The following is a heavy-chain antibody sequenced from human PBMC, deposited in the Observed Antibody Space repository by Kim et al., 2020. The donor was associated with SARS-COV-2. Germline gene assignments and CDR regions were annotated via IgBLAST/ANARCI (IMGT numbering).Heavy chain of an antibody. V-gene: IGHV4-34*01. J-gene: IGHJ6*01. CDR1: GESFSDYY. Sequence: SETLSLTCAVYGESFSDYYWSWIRQPPGKGLQWIGEINHSGSTNYNPSLKSRVTISIDTSTNQFSLKLSSVTAADTAAYYCARGPMVRRDNYHYYYYGV. D-gene: IGHD3-10*01. CDR2: INHSGST. CDR3: ARGPMVRRDNYHYYYYGV.